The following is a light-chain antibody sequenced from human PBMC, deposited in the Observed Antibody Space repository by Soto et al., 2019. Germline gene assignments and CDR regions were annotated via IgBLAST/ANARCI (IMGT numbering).Light chain of an antibody. CDR2: DVS. Sequence: KITQSPSSVSASVVKRVTSTRRASHNIDRWLAWHQQTPGKAPKVLIDDVSTLESGVPSRFSGTGSETDFTLTINSLQPDDSATYYRQQYNTLWTFGQGTKVDI. J-gene: IGKJ1*01. V-gene: IGKV1-5*01. CDR1: HNIDRW. CDR3: QQYNTLWT.